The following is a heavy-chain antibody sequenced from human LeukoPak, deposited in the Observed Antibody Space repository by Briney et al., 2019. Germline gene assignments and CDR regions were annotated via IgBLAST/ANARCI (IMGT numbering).Heavy chain of an antibody. Sequence: ASVKVSCKASGYTFTSYGISWVRQAPGQGLEWMGWISAYNGNTNYAQKLQGRVTMTTDTSTSTAYMELRSLRSDDTAVYYCARDRYCSSTSCYRDFDYWGQGTLVTVSS. CDR1: GYTFTSYG. V-gene: IGHV1-18*01. CDR3: ARDRYCSSTSCYRDFDY. D-gene: IGHD2-2*02. J-gene: IGHJ4*02. CDR2: ISAYNGNT.